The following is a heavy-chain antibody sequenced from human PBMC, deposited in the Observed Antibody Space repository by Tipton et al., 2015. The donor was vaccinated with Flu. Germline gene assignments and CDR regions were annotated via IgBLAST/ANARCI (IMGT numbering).Heavy chain of an antibody. J-gene: IGHJ4*02. D-gene: IGHD3-10*01. CDR3: AREVSVRGVIITHFDY. V-gene: IGHV4-4*07. CDR1: GDSISRNY. CDR2: IYPRGST. Sequence: TLSLTCTVSGDSISRNYWSWIRQPAGKGLEWIGQIYPRGSTKYNPSLKSRVTMSVDTSKNQFSLNLTSVTAADTAVYYCAREVSVRGVIITHFDYWGQGILVTVSS.